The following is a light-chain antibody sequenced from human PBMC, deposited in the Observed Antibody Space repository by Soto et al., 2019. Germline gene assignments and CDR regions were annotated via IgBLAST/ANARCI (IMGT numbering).Light chain of an antibody. J-gene: IGKJ4*01. CDR3: QQVNVYPST. CDR1: QGISSY. V-gene: IGKV1-9*01. Sequence: IHLTQSPSSLSASVLDIVTITFLASQGISSYLGWYQQKPGKAPNLLIYDASTLHSGVPSRFSGGGSGTDFTLTISSLQPEDFATYYCQQVNVYPSTFGGGTKVDI. CDR2: DAS.